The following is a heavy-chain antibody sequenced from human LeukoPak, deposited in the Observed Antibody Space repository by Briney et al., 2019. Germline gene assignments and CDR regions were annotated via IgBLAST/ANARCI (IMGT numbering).Heavy chain of an antibody. CDR2: ISGSGGST. CDR3: ARGPTVTIDY. D-gene: IGHD4-17*01. CDR1: GFTFSSYA. V-gene: IGHV3-23*01. J-gene: IGHJ4*02. Sequence: GGSLRLSCAASGFTFSSYAMSWVRQATGKGLEWVSAISGSGGSTYYADSVKGRFTISRDNSKNTLYLQMNSLRAEDTAVYYCARGPTVTIDYWGQGTLVTVSS.